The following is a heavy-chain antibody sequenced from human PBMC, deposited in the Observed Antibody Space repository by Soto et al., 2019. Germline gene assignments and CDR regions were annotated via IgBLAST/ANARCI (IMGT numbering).Heavy chain of an antibody. Sequence: GSLILSCAASGFTVSSNYMSWVRQAPGKGLEWVSVTYSGGTTYYADSVKGRFTISRDNSKNTLYLQMNSLRAEDTAVYYCAYSSTPFDYWGQGTLVTVSS. CDR3: AYSSTPFDY. CDR1: GFTVSSNY. D-gene: IGHD6-13*01. J-gene: IGHJ4*02. V-gene: IGHV3-53*01. CDR2: TYSGGTT.